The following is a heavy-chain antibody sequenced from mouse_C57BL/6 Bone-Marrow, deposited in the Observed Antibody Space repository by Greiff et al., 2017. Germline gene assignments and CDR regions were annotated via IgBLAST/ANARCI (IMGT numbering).Heavy chain of an antibody. J-gene: IGHJ2*01. CDR1: GFNIKDDY. CDR3: TDYYGSSFDY. D-gene: IGHD1-1*01. CDR2: IDPENGDT. Sequence: EVQLQQSGAELVRPGASVKLSCTASGFNIKDDYMHWVKQRPEQGLEWIGWIDPENGDTEYASKFQGKATITADTSSNTAYLHLSSLTSEDTAVYYCTDYYGSSFDYWGQGTTLTVSS. V-gene: IGHV14-4*01.